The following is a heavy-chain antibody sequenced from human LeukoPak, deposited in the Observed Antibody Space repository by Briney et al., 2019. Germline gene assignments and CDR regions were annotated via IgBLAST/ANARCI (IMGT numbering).Heavy chain of an antibody. CDR2: ISSSSNTI. D-gene: IGHD2-15*01. V-gene: IGHV3-48*01. CDR3: AKSGRYCSGGSCYQEASLDY. CDR1: GFIFSSYS. Sequence: PGGSLRLSCAASGFIFSSYSMNWVRQAPGKGLEWVSYISSSSNTIYYADSVKGRFTISRDNSKNTLYLQMNSLRAEDTAVYYCAKSGRYCSGGSCYQEASLDYWGQGTLVTVSS. J-gene: IGHJ4*02.